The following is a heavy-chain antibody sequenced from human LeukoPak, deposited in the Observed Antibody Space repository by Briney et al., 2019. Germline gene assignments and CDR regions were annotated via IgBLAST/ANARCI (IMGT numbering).Heavy chain of an antibody. V-gene: IGHV3-30*02. CDR3: AKDSKTYSGSYCVDY. CDR2: IRYDGSNK. D-gene: IGHD1-26*01. CDR1: GFTFSSYG. J-gene: IGHJ4*02. Sequence: PGGSLRLPCAASGFTFSSYGMLWVRQAAGKGREGVAFIRYDGSNKYYADSVKGRFTISRDNSKNTLYLQMNSLRAEDTAVYYCAKDSKTYSGSYCVDYWGQGTLVTVSS.